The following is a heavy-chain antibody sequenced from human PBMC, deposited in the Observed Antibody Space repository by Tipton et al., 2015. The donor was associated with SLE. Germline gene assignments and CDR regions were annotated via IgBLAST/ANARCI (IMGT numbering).Heavy chain of an antibody. V-gene: IGHV4-59*01. CDR3: ARGPPVGRNYYYYYMDV. J-gene: IGHJ6*03. D-gene: IGHD2-15*01. Sequence: TLSLTCTVSGDSISDYYWSWIRQPPGKGLEWIAYIHNSGSTNYNPSLKSRVTISVDTSKNQFSLRLSSVTAADTAVYYCARGPPVGRNYYYYYMDVWGKGTTVTVAS. CDR1: GDSISDYY. CDR2: IHNSGST.